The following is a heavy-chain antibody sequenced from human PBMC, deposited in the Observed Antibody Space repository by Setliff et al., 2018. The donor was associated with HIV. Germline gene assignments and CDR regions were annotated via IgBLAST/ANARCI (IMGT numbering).Heavy chain of an antibody. V-gene: IGHV1-69*13. D-gene: IGHD1-26*01. CDR1: GGTFSSYA. Sequence: GASVKVSCKASGGTFSSYAISWVRQAPGQGLEWMGGIIPIFGTANYAQKFQGRVTITADESTSTAYMELSSLRSEDTAVYYCARGSRRELQNYYYYMDVWGKGTTVTVSS. J-gene: IGHJ6*03. CDR2: IIPIFGTA. CDR3: ARGSRRELQNYYYYMDV.